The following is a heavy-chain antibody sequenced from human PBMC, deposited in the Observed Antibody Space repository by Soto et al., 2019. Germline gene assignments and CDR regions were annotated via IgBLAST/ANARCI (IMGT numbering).Heavy chain of an antibody. CDR2: ISKGDYT. D-gene: IGHD2-2*01. CDR1: GFAFNNYG. J-gene: IGHJ4*02. V-gene: IGHV3-21*01. Sequence: SGGSLRLSCTVSGFAFNNYGINWVRQAPGKGLEWVSSISKGDYTYYSDSVKGRFTISRDNAKNSVSLQMNTLRVEDTAVYYCAREDSIIIPAVSDFWGKGTLVTLSS. CDR3: AREDSIIIPAVSDF.